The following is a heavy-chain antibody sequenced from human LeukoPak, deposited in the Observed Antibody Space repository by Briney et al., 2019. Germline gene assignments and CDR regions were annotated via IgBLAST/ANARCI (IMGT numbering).Heavy chain of an antibody. CDR2: INPNSGGT. Sequence: ASVKVSCKASGYTFTGYYMHWVRQAPGQGLEWMGWINPNSGGTNYAQKFQGRVTMTRDTSISTAYMELSRLRSDDTAVYYCARAADSSGYYYNYLYFDYWGQGTLVTASS. CDR3: ARAADSSGYYYNYLYFDY. CDR1: GYTFTGYY. V-gene: IGHV1-2*02. J-gene: IGHJ4*02. D-gene: IGHD3-22*01.